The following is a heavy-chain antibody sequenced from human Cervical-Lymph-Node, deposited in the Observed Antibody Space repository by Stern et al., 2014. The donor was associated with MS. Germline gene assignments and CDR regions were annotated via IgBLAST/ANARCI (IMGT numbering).Heavy chain of an antibody. Sequence: VQLGESGAEVKKPGDSVKVSCKASGYTLTEYYIHWVRQAPGQGVEWMGCIYPSSGDSHYAQKFQVWVTLTADPSLNTVYMELVRLISADTAVYFCASVKDGQWLTFDYWGQGTLVTVSS. D-gene: IGHD6-19*01. CDR1: GYTLTEYY. CDR3: ASVKDGQWLTFDY. V-gene: IGHV1-2*04. CDR2: IYPSSGDS. J-gene: IGHJ4*02.